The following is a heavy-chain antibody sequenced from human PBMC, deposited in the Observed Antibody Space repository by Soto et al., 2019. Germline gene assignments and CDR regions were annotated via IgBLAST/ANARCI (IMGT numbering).Heavy chain of an antibody. CDR3: ARADVYPDNGLDY. V-gene: IGHV3-33*01. CDR1: GFTFGRHG. CDR2: IGSDGARD. D-gene: IGHD2-8*01. J-gene: IGHJ4*02. Sequence: QVQLVESGGGVVQPGGSLRLSCAASGFTFGRHGMHWVRQAPGKGLEWVAVIGSDGARDSYADSMKGRFSISRDNGQNTLYLQINSLRVDDTAVYYCARADVYPDNGLDYWGQGTLVTVSS.